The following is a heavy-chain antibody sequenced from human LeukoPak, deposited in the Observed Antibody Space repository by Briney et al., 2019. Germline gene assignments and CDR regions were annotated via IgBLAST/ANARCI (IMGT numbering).Heavy chain of an antibody. CDR3: ARRIVGATFDY. V-gene: IGHV4-38-2*01. D-gene: IGHD1-26*01. CDR1: GYSISSGYY. Sequence: SETLSLTCAVSGYSISSGYYWGWSRQPPGKGLEWIGNIYHSGNTYYNPSLKSRVTISVDTSKNQFSLKLSSVTAADTAVYYCARRIVGATFDYGGQGTLVTVSS. CDR2: IYHSGNT. J-gene: IGHJ4*02.